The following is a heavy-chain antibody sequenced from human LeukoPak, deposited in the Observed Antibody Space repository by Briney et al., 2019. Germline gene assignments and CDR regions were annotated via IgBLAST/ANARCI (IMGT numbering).Heavy chain of an antibody. Sequence: PGGSLRLSCAASGFTFSSYEMNWVRQAPGKGLEGVSYISSSGSTIYYADSVKGRFTISRDNAKNSLYLQMNSLRAEDTAVYYCARIGYCSGGSCLDAFDIWGQGTMVTVSS. J-gene: IGHJ3*02. CDR1: GFTFSSYE. CDR3: ARIGYCSGGSCLDAFDI. V-gene: IGHV3-48*03. CDR2: ISSSGSTI. D-gene: IGHD2-15*01.